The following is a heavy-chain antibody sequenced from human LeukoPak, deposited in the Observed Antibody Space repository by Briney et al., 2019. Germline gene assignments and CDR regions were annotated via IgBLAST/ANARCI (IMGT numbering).Heavy chain of an antibody. CDR1: GFTVSSNY. CDR3: ARGGPAAGRFDY. CDR2: IYSGGST. J-gene: IGHJ4*02. V-gene: IGHV3-66*01. D-gene: IGHD6-13*01. Sequence: SGGSLGLSCAASGFTVSSNYMSWVRQAPGKGLEWVSVIYSGGSTYYADSVKGRFTISRDNSKNALYLQMNSLRAEDTAVYYCARGGPAAGRFDYWGQGTLVTVSS.